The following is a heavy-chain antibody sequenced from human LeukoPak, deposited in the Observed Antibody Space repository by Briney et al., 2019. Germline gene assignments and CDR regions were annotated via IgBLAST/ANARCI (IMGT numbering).Heavy chain of an antibody. Sequence: PSETLSPTCAVYGGSFIGYYWSWIRQSPGKGLEWIGSVYYGRTTYYNPSLNSRVTISVVTSKNQFSLQLNSVTAADTAVYYCVRHDGRGGATMGALDSWGQGSLVTVTS. CDR2: VYYGRTT. CDR3: VRHDGRGGATMGALDS. V-gene: IGHV4-34*01. J-gene: IGHJ4*02. D-gene: IGHD5-12*01. CDR1: GGSFIGYY.